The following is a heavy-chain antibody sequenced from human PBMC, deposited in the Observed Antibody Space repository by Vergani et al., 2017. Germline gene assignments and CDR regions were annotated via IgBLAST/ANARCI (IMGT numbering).Heavy chain of an antibody. J-gene: IGHJ6*03. D-gene: IGHD5-12*01. V-gene: IGHV4-31*03. Sequence: QVQLQESGPGLVKPSQTLSLTCTVPGGSISSGGYYWSWIRQHPGKGLEWIGYIYYSGSTYYNPSLKSRVTISVDTSKNQFSLKLSSVTAADTAVYYCAATSSYYYYYMDVWGKGTTVTVSS. CDR3: AATSSYYYYYMDV. CDR2: IYYSGST. CDR1: GGSISSGGYY.